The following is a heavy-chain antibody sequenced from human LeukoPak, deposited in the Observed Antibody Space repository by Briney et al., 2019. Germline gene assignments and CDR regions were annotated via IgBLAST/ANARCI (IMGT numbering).Heavy chain of an antibody. J-gene: IGHJ6*02. CDR2: ISYDGSNK. CDR1: VFTFNNYG. V-gene: IGHV3-30*18. Sequence: PGRSLRLSCAASVFTFNNYGMHWVRQAPGKGLEWVAVISYDGSNKYYADSVKGRFTISRDNSKNTLYLQMNSLRAEDTAVYYCAKDQEYSSSWVYSYYGMDVWGQGTTVTVSS. D-gene: IGHD6-13*01. CDR3: AKDQEYSSSWVYSYYGMDV.